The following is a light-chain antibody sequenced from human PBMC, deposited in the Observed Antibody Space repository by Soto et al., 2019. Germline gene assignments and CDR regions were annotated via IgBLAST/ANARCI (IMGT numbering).Light chain of an antibody. CDR3: QQYNNWPAIT. CDR1: QSVSSN. CDR2: GAS. J-gene: IGKJ5*01. V-gene: IGKV3D-15*01. Sequence: DIVMTQSPAAVSVSPGERATLSCRASQSVSSNLAWYQQKPGQAPRLLIYGASTRATGIPARFSGSGSGTEFTLTITSLQSEDFAVYYCQQYNNWPAITFGQGTRLEIK.